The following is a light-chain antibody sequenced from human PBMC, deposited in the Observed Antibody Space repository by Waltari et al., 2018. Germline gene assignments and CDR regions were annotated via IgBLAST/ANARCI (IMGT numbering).Light chain of an antibody. Sequence: QSALSQPASVSGSPGQSITISCTGSSSDVGAYNYVSWYQHHPGKAPQLIISEVSDRPSGVSDRFSGSKSGNTASLSISGLRADDEANYYCSSYTSVNTVVFGGGTKVTVL. CDR1: SSDVGAYNY. V-gene: IGLV2-14*01. CDR2: EVS. J-gene: IGLJ2*01. CDR3: SSYTSVNTVV.